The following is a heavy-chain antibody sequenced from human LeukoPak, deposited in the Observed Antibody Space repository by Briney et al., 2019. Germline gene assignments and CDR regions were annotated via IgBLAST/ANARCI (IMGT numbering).Heavy chain of an antibody. D-gene: IGHD5-12*01. J-gene: IGHJ4*02. CDR1: GGSISSYY. Sequence: SETLSLTCTVSGGSISSYYWSWIRQPPGKGLEWIGYIYYSGSTNYNPSLKSRVTISVDTSKNQFSLKLSSVTAADTAVYYCARSSFASRGYSGYDYGSDWGQGTLVTVSS. V-gene: IGHV4-59*08. CDR2: IYYSGST. CDR3: ARSSFASRGYSGYDYGSD.